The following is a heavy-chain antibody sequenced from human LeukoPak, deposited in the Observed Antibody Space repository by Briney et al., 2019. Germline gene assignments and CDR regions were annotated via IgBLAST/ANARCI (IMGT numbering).Heavy chain of an antibody. CDR2: VSGRGSNT. V-gene: IGHV3-23*01. Sequence: GGSLRLSCAGSGFTFNNYVMNWVRQAPGKGLEWVSGVSGRGSNTYYADSVKGRFTISRDNSQNTVYLQMKSLRAEDTAIYFCAKYTTPYYFDYWGQGILVTVSS. CDR3: AKYTTPYYFDY. D-gene: IGHD1-1*01. J-gene: IGHJ4*02. CDR1: GFTFNNYV.